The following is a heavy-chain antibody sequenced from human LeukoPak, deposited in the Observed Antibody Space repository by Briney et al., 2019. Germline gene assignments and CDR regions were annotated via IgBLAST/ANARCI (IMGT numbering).Heavy chain of an antibody. CDR2: IYYSGST. CDR3: ARCSSGWYWFDP. CDR1: GGSISSYY. D-gene: IGHD6-19*01. V-gene: IGHV4-59*01. Sequence: SETLSLTCTVSGGSISSYYWSWIRQPPGKGLEWIGYIYYSGSTNYNPSLKSRVTISVDTSKNQFSLKLSSVTAADTAVYYCARCSSGWYWFDPWGQGTLVTVSS. J-gene: IGHJ5*02.